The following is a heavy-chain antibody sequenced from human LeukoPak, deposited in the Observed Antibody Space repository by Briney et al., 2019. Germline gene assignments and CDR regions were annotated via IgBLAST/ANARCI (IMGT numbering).Heavy chain of an antibody. CDR3: TTKRLGYCTNGVCYSFDY. CDR1: GFTFSNAW. Sequence: GGSLRLSCAASGFTFSNAWMSWVRQAPGKGLEWVGRIKSKTDGGTTDYAAPVKGRFTISRDDSKNTLYLQMNSLKTEDTAVYYCTTKRLGYCTNGVCYSFDYWGQGTLVTVSS. J-gene: IGHJ4*02. D-gene: IGHD2-8*01. V-gene: IGHV3-15*01. CDR2: IKSKTDGGTT.